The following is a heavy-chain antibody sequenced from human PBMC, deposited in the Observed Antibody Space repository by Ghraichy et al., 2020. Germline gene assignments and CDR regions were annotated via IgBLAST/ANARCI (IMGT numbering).Heavy chain of an antibody. Sequence: GGSLRLSCAASGFTFSSYWMSWVRQAPGKGLEWVANIKQDGSEKYYVDSVKGRFTISRDNAKNSLYLQMNSLRAEDTAVYYCARAGYYDILTGYTHWYFDLWGRGTLVTVSS. CDR1: GFTFSSYW. D-gene: IGHD3-9*01. V-gene: IGHV3-7*01. CDR2: IKQDGSEK. J-gene: IGHJ2*01. CDR3: ARAGYYDILTGYTHWYFDL.